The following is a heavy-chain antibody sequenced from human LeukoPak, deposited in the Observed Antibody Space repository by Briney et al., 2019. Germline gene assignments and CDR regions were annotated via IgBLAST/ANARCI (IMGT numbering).Heavy chain of an antibody. CDR1: GFTFSNYW. J-gene: IGHJ4*02. D-gene: IGHD4-17*01. CDR3: ARVELYGDYEPD. Sequence: GGSLRLSCAASGFTFSNYWMSWVRQAPGKGLEWVANIKQDGSGKYYVDSVRGRFTISRDNAKNSLYLQMNSLRAEDTAVYYCARVELYGDYEPDWGQGTLVTVSS. CDR2: IKQDGSGK. V-gene: IGHV3-7*01.